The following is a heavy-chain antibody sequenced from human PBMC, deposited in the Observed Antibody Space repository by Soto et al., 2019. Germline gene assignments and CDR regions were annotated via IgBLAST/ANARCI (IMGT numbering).Heavy chain of an antibody. V-gene: IGHV3-23*01. D-gene: IGHD2-8*01. CDR1: GFTFSSYA. CDR2: ISGSGGST. CDR3: ALLGYCTNGVCSRTPSINYYMDV. Sequence: GGSLRLSCAASGFTFSSYAMSWVRQAPGKGLEWVSAISGSGGSTYYADSVKGRFTISRDNSKNTLYLQMNSLRAEDTAVYYCALLGYCTNGVCSRTPSINYYMDVWGKGTTVTVSS. J-gene: IGHJ6*03.